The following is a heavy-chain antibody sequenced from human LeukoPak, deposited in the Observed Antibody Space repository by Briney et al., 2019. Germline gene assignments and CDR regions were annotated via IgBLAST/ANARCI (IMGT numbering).Heavy chain of an antibody. CDR2: IITILGIA. CDR1: GGTFSSYT. CDR3: ARADCSSTSCPNSYYYYYMDV. V-gene: IGHV1-69*02. Sequence: SVKVSCKASGGTFSSYTISWVRQAPGQGLEWMGRIITILGIANYAQKFQGRVTITADKSTSTAYMELSSLRSEDTAVYYCARADCSSTSCPNSYYYYYMDVWGKGTTVTVSS. J-gene: IGHJ6*03. D-gene: IGHD2-2*01.